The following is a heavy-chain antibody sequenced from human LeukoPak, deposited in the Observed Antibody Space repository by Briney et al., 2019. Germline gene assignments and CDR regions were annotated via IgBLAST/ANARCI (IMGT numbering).Heavy chain of an antibody. V-gene: IGHV3-7*05. Sequence: GGSLRLSRAASGFTFRQYWMNWVRQAPGKGLEWVANIKHDASDKYYVDSVKGRFTISRDNAKNSLYLQMNSLTAEDTAVYYCARTNNFDYWGQGTLVTVSS. J-gene: IGHJ4*02. D-gene: IGHD2-8*01. CDR2: IKHDASDK. CDR1: GFTFRQYW. CDR3: ARTNNFDY.